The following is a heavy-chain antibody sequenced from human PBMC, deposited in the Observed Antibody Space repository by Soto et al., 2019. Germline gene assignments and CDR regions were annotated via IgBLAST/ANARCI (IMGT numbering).Heavy chain of an antibody. D-gene: IGHD3-3*01. CDR3: ARLNGFFFNTNGHGYYVMYV. CDR1: GGFVSSSSYS. Sequence: SETLSLTWSVSGGFVSSSSYSWGWLRQSQGKGLEWIGTIYSSENSYYNPSLLSRVTISVDTSKNEYSLRLSSVTAADTAVYYSARLNGFFFNTNGHGYYVMYVSGRGSTVTVSS. J-gene: IGHJ6*02. V-gene: IGHV4-39*01. CDR2: IYSSENS.